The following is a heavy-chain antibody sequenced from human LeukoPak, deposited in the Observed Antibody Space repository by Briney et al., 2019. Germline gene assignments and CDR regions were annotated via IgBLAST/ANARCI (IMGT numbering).Heavy chain of an antibody. V-gene: IGHV1-2*02. J-gene: IGHJ5*02. Sequence: GASVKVSCKASEYTFTGYYMHWVRQAPGQGLEWMGWINPNSGGTNYAQKFQGRVTMTRDTSISTAYMELSRLRSDDTAVYYCARAIYSSSWFDPWGQGTLVTVSS. D-gene: IGHD6-13*01. CDR2: INPNSGGT. CDR3: ARAIYSSSWFDP. CDR1: EYTFTGYY.